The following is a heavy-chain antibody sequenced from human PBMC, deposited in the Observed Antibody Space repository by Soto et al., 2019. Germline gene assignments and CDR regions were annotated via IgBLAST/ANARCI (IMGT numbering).Heavy chain of an antibody. D-gene: IGHD1-1*01. CDR1: GGSFSGYY. J-gene: IGHJ6*03. Sequence: QVQLQQWGAGLLKPSETLSLTCAVYGGSFSGYYWSWIRQPPGKGLEWIGEINHSGSTNYNPSLKSRVTISVDTSKNQFSLKLSSVTAADTAVYYCARGYGPNWNPRFVHYYYYMDVWGKGTTVTVSS. CDR2: INHSGST. CDR3: ARGYGPNWNPRFVHYYYYMDV. V-gene: IGHV4-34*01.